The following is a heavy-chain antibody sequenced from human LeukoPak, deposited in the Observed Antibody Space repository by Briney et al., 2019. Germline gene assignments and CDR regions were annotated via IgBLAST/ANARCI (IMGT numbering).Heavy chain of an antibody. D-gene: IGHD3-10*01. J-gene: IGHJ6*03. Sequence: GGSLRLSCAASGFTVSSNYMSWVRQAPGKGLEWVSAISGSGGSTYYADSVKGRFTISRDNSKNTLYLQMNSLRAEDTAVYYCAKHGYGSGSYRVYYYMDVWGKGTTVNVSS. CDR2: ISGSGGST. CDR1: GFTVSSNY. CDR3: AKHGYGSGSYRVYYYMDV. V-gene: IGHV3-23*01.